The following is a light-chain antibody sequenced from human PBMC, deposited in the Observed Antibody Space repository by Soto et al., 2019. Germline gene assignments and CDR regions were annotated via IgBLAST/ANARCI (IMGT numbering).Light chain of an antibody. Sequence: EILMTQSPATLSVSPGERVTLSCRASQSVSSYLAWYQQKPGQPPRLLIYGASTRATGIPARFSGSGSGTEFTLPIGILQSEDFAVYYCQQYNNWPRTFGQGAKLEIK. CDR2: GAS. CDR3: QQYNNWPRT. V-gene: IGKV3-15*01. CDR1: QSVSSY. J-gene: IGKJ1*01.